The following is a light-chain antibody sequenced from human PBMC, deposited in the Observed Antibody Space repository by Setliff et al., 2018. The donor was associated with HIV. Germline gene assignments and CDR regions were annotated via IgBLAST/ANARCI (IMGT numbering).Light chain of an antibody. J-gene: IGLJ1*01. CDR1: SSDIGSSNF. Sequence: QSVLTQPASVSGSPGQSITISCTGTSSDIGSSNFVSWYQQHPGKAPKVMIYNVDKRPSGVSNRFSGSKSGNTASLTISGLQTEDGADYYCSSYSINNLYVFATGTKVTV. CDR3: SSYSINNLYV. CDR2: NVD. V-gene: IGLV2-14*03.